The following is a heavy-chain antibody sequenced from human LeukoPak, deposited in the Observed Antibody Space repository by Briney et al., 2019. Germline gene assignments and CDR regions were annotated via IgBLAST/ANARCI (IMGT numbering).Heavy chain of an antibody. CDR1: AYTLTELS. CDR2: FDPEDGET. Sequence: ASVTVSCTVSAYTLTELSMHWVRQAPGQGLEWMGGFDPEDGETIYAQKFQGRVTMTEDTSTDTAYMELSSLRSEDTAVYYCATDYRYNNSFDYWGQGTLVTVSS. D-gene: IGHD1-1*01. J-gene: IGHJ4*02. V-gene: IGHV1-24*01. CDR3: ATDYRYNNSFDY.